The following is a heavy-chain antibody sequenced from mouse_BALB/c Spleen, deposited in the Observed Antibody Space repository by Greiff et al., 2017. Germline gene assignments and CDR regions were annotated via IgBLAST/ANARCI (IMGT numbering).Heavy chain of an antibody. J-gene: IGHJ3*01. D-gene: IGHD1-2*01. Sequence: EVKLEESGPGLVKPSQSLSLTCTVTGYSITSDYAWNWIRQFPGNKLEWMGYISYSGSTSYNPSLKSRISITRDTSKNQFFLKLNSVTTEDTATYYCARGDYGYGWFAYWGQGTLVTVSA. CDR2: ISYSGST. CDR1: GYSITSDYA. V-gene: IGHV3-2*02. CDR3: ARGDYGYGWFAY.